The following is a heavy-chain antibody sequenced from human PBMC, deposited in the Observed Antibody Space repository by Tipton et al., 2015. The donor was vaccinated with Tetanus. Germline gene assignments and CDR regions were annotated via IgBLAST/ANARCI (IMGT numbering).Heavy chain of an antibody. D-gene: IGHD2-21*02. CDR2: ISQDASRT. V-gene: IGHV3-30*01. Sequence: RSLRLSCTTSGFTFSMHPMHWARQAPGKGLECLAAISQDASRTYYADSVKGRFSISRDNSRNTLFLEMNSLRVEDTALYYCAREVKGDLDSWGQGTLVTVSS. CDR3: AREVKGDLDS. J-gene: IGHJ4*02. CDR1: GFTFSMHP.